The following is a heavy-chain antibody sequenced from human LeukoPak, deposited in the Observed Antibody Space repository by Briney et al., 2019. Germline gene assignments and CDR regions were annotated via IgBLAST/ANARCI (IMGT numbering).Heavy chain of an antibody. Sequence: SQTLSLTCDVSGGSISSGLYSWSWIRQLLGKGLEWIGYIYHTGSTYYNPSLKSRVTISVDTSKNQFSLRLSSVTAADTAVYYCARLQYCSGTSCYWFDPWGQGTLVTAS. CDR1: GGSISSGLYS. D-gene: IGHD2-2*01. V-gene: IGHV4-30-2*01. CDR2: IYHTGST. CDR3: ARLQYCSGTSCYWFDP. J-gene: IGHJ5*02.